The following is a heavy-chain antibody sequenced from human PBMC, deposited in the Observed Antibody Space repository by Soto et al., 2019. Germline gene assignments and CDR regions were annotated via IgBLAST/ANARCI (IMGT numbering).Heavy chain of an antibody. V-gene: IGHV3-74*01. J-gene: IGHJ6*02. CDR3: ARRDRGSTRNYYYYGMDV. CDR2: INSDGSST. D-gene: IGHD2-2*01. Sequence: EVQLVESGGGLVQPGGSLRLSCAASGFTFSSYWMHWVRQAPGKGLVWVSRINSDGSSTSYADSVKGRFTISRDNAKNKLYLQMNSLRAEDTAVYYCARRDRGSTRNYYYYGMDVWGQGTTVTVSS. CDR1: GFTFSSYW.